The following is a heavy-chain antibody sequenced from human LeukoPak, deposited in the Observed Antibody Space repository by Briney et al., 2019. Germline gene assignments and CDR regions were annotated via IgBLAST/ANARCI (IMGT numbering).Heavy chain of an antibody. Sequence: GGSLRLSCAASGFTFSSYSMNWVRQAPGKGLEWVAVISYDGSNKYYADSVKGRFTISRDNSKNTLYLQMNSLRAEDTAVYYCAKGYYYDSSGYPYYFDYWGQGTLVTVSS. D-gene: IGHD3-22*01. CDR3: AKGYYYDSSGYPYYFDY. CDR2: ISYDGSNK. CDR1: GFTFSSYS. J-gene: IGHJ4*02. V-gene: IGHV3-30*18.